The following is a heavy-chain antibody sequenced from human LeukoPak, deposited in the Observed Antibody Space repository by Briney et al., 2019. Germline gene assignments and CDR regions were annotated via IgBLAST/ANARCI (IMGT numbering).Heavy chain of an antibody. CDR1: GYTFTGYY. Sequence: ASVKVSCTASGYTFTGYYMHWVRQAPGQGLEWMGWINPNSGGTNYAQKFQGWVTMTRDTSISTAYMELSRLRSDDTAVYYCARVGPLRYFDWSDRGGPVDDAFDIWGQGTMVTVSS. CDR2: INPNSGGT. CDR3: ARVGPLRYFDWSDRGGPVDDAFDI. V-gene: IGHV1-2*04. D-gene: IGHD3-9*01. J-gene: IGHJ3*02.